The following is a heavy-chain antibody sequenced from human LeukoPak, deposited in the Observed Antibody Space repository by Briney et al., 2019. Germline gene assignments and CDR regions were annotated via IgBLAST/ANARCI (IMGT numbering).Heavy chain of an antibody. D-gene: IGHD3-22*01. CDR3: ARQSLFDSTGYYYVLDY. CDR1: GYSIGSGYF. J-gene: IGHJ4*02. V-gene: IGHV4-38-2*01. Sequence: SETLSLTCAVSGYSIGSGYFWCWIRPPPGMGLEWIGILYHSGITYYNPSLKSRVTISMDTSKNQFSLKLTSVTAADTAVYYCARQSLFDSTGYYYVLDYWGQGTLATVSS. CDR2: LYHSGIT.